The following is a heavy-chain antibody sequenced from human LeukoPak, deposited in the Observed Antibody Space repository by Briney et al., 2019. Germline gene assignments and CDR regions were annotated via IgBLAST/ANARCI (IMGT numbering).Heavy chain of an antibody. V-gene: IGHV4-39*01. CDR3: ARSGYYYYYMDV. D-gene: IGHD6-19*01. J-gene: IGHJ6*03. Sequence: SETLSLTCTVSGGSISSSSYYWGWIRQPPGKGLEWIGSIYYSGSTYYNPSLKSRVTISVDTSKNQFSLKLSSVTAADTAVYYCARSGYYYYYMDVWGKGITVTISS. CDR2: IYYSGST. CDR1: GGSISSSSYY.